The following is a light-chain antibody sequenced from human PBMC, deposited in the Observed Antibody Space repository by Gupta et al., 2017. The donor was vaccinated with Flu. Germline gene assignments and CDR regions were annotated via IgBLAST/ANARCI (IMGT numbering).Light chain of an antibody. CDR1: QTISTW. CDR2: KAS. J-gene: IGKJ1*01. V-gene: IGKV1-5*03. Sequence: DIQMTQSASILSASVGDRVTITCRASQTISTWLAWYQQKPGKAPKLLMYKASTLEKGVPSSFSGSGSGAEFILTISSLQPDDFATYYCQHENNYPWTFGQGTKVEIK. CDR3: QHENNYPWT.